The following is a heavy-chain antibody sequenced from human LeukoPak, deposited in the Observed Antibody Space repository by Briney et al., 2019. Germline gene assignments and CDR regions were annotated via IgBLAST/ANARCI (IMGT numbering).Heavy chain of an antibody. D-gene: IGHD6-19*01. Sequence: QPGGSLRLSCAASGFTFSTFAMIWVRQPPGKGLEWVSSIFPSGGEIHYADSVRGRFTISRDNSKSTLSLQMNSLRAEDTAVYYCAKRYSSGWYNWFDPWGQGTLVTVSS. V-gene: IGHV3-23*01. CDR2: IFPSGGEI. CDR1: GFTFSTFA. J-gene: IGHJ5*02. CDR3: AKRYSSGWYNWFDP.